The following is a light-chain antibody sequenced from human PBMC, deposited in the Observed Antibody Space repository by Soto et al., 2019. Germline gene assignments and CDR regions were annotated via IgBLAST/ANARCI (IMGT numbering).Light chain of an antibody. V-gene: IGKV1-39*01. CDR1: QSISSY. CDR2: AAS. CDR3: QQGYSTPVT. Sequence: DIQMTQSPSSLSASVGDRVTITCRASQSISSYLNWYQQKPGKAPKLLIYAASSLQSGVPSRVSGSGSGTDFTLTISSLQPEDFATYYCQQGYSTPVTLGQGTKVEI. J-gene: IGKJ1*01.